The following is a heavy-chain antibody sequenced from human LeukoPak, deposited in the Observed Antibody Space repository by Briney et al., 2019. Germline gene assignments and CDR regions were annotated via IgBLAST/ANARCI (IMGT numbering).Heavy chain of an antibody. D-gene: IGHD5-18*01. J-gene: IGHJ4*02. V-gene: IGHV3-21*01. CDR2: ISSSSSYI. CDR3: ARAQRGYSYGYSPDY. Sequence: GGSLRLSCAASGFTFSSYSMNWVRQAPGKGLEWVSSISSSSSYIYYADSVKGRFTISRDNAKNSLYLRMNSLRAEDTAVYYCARAQRGYSYGYSPDYWGQGTLVTVSS. CDR1: GFTFSSYS.